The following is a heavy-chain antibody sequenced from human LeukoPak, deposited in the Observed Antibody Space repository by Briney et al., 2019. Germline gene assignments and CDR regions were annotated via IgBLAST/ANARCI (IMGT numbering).Heavy chain of an antibody. D-gene: IGHD3-10*01. CDR1: GGSISSYY. CDR3: ARGLGYGSGSSCFDP. J-gene: IGHJ5*02. CDR2: IYYSGST. V-gene: IGHV4-59*01. Sequence: PSETLSLTCTVSGGSISSYYWSWIRQSPGKELEWIGYIYYSGSTNYNPSLKSRVTISVDTSNNQFSLKLSSVTAADTALYYCARGLGYGSGSSCFDPWGQGTLVTVSS.